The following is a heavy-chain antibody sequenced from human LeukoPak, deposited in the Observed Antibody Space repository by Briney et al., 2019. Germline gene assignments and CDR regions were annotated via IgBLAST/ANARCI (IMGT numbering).Heavy chain of an antibody. D-gene: IGHD5-12*01. J-gene: IGHJ4*02. CDR3: ARGRWLRSSFDY. V-gene: IGHV4-34*01. CDR1: GGSFSGYY. Sequence: SETLSLTCAVYGGSFSGYYWSWIRQPPGEGLEWIGEINHSGSTNYNPSLKSRVTISVDTSKNQSSLKLSSVTAADTAVYYCARGRWLRSSFDYWGQGTLVTVSS. CDR2: INHSGST.